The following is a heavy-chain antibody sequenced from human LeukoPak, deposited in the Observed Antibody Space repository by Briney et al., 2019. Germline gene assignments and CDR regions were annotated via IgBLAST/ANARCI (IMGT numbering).Heavy chain of an antibody. J-gene: IGHJ4*02. CDR3: ARDNYGGNPFDY. CDR2: MSYSGNT. D-gene: IGHD4-23*01. CDR1: GGSISSSSYY. V-gene: IGHV4-61*01. Sequence: SETLSLTCTVSGGSISSSSYYWSWIRQPPGKGLEWIGYMSYSGNTSYNPSLKSRVTISVDTSKSQFSLKLSSVTAADTAMYYCARDNYGGNPFDYWGQGTLVTVSS.